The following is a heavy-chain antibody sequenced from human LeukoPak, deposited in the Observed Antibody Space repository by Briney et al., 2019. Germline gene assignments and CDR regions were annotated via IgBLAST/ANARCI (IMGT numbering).Heavy chain of an antibody. CDR2: IYYSGST. V-gene: IGHV4-39*01. CDR3: ARTRYYYNSRSYGAPYYFDY. Sequence: SETLSLTCAVSGGSISSNSYYWGWIRQPPGKGPEWIGSIYYSGSTYYNPSLKSRVTISVDTSKNQFSLKLSSVTAADTAVYHCARTRYYYNSRSYGAPYYFDYWGQGTLVTVSS. D-gene: IGHD3-10*01. CDR1: GGSISSNSYY. J-gene: IGHJ4*02.